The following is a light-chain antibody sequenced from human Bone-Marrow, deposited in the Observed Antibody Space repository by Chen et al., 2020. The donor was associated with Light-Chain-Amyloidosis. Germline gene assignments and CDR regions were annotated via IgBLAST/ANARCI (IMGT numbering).Light chain of an antibody. CDR2: GNT. CDR3: QSYDSSLSPLWV. J-gene: IGLJ3*02. Sequence: QSVLPQPPSVSGAPGQRVTISCPGSGSHLGAGYDVQWYQQLPGTAPKLLIYGNTNRPSGVPDRFSGSKSGTSASLAITGLQAEDEADYYCQSYDSSLSPLWVFGGGTKLTVL. V-gene: IGLV1-40*01. CDR1: GSHLGAGYD.